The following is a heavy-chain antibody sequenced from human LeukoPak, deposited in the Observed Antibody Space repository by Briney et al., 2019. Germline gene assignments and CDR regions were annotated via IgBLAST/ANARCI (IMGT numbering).Heavy chain of an antibody. CDR2: ISSSGSSI. J-gene: IGHJ3*02. CDR3: ARDGWEHHDAFDI. CDR1: GYTFSSYE. Sequence: GGSLTLSCAASGYTFSSYEMNWVRQAPGKGLEWVTYISSSGSSIYYAHSVKGRFTISRDNSKNSLYLQLNSLRAEDTAVYYCARDGWEHHDAFDIWGQGTMVTVSS. V-gene: IGHV3-48*03. D-gene: IGHD1-26*01.